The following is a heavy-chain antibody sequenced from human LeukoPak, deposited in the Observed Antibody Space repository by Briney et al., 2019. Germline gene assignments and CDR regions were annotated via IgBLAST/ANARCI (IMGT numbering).Heavy chain of an antibody. CDR3: AKRVRVPAADFDY. J-gene: IGHJ4*02. D-gene: IGHD2-2*01. CDR2: ISGSGDST. Sequence: GGSLRLSCAASGFTVSNNYMSWVRRAPGKGLEWVSAISGSGDSTYYADSVKGRFTISRDNSKNTLYLQMNSLRDEDTAVYYCAKRVRVPAADFDYWGQGTLVTVSS. CDR1: GFTVSNNY. V-gene: IGHV3-23*01.